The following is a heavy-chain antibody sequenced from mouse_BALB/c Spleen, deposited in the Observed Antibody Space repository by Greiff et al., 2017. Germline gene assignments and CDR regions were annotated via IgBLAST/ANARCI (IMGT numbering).Heavy chain of an antibody. CDR3: ARRGVTPFAY. D-gene: IGHD2-3*01. J-gene: IGHJ3*01. CDR1: GYTFTDYN. CDR2: INPNNGGT. Sequence: VQLQQSGPELVKPGASVKIPCKASGYTFTDYNMYWVKQSHGKSLEWIGDINPNNGGTIYNQKFKGKATLTVDKSSSTAYMELRSLTSEDTAVYYCARRGVTPFAYWGQGTLVTVSA. V-gene: IGHV1-18*01.